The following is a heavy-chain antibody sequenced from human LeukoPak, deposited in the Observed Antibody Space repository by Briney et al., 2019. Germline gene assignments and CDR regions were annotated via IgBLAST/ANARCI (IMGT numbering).Heavy chain of an antibody. CDR3: ARPSRGFGMDV. J-gene: IGHJ6*02. D-gene: IGHD6-19*01. CDR1: GFPFNTYW. V-gene: IGHV3-7*01. Sequence: GGSLRLSCAASGFPFNTYWMSWIRQAPGKGLEWVANIKHDGSEKVCVDSLKGRFTISRDNAKNSLYLQMSSLRAEDTAVYHCARPSRGFGMDVWGQGTTVTVSS. CDR2: IKHDGSEK.